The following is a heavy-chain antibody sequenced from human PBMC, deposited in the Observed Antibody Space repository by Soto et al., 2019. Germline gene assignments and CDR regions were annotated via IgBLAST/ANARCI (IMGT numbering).Heavy chain of an antibody. Sequence: SETLSLTCAVYGGSFSGYYWSWIRQPPGKGLEWIGEINHSGSTNYNPSLKSRVTISVDASKNQFSLKLSSVTAADTAVYYCARVPDRWGQGTLVTVS. D-gene: IGHD2-2*01. CDR1: GGSFSGYY. J-gene: IGHJ5*02. CDR3: ARVPDR. CDR2: INHSGST. V-gene: IGHV4-34*01.